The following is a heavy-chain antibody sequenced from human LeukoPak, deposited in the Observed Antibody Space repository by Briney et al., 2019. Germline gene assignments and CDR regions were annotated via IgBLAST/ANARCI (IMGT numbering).Heavy chain of an antibody. CDR3: AGGATSYGDAFDI. CDR1: GFTFSNYW. Sequence: GGSLRLSCAASGFTFSNYWMNWVRQAPGKGLEWVANIKQDGGEKSYVDSVKGRFTISRDNAKNSLHLQMNSLRAEDTAVYYCAGGATSYGDAFDIWGQGTMVTVSS. V-gene: IGHV3-7*01. J-gene: IGHJ3*02. D-gene: IGHD1-26*01. CDR2: IKQDGGEK.